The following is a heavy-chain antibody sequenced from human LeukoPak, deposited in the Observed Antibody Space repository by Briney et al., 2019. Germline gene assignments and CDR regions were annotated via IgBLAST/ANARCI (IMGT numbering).Heavy chain of an antibody. CDR1: GYSISSGYY. J-gene: IGHJ4*02. CDR2: IYHSGST. CDR3: AREVGRRFDY. D-gene: IGHD1-26*01. Sequence: SETLSLTCAVSGYSISSGYYWGWIRQPPGKGLEWIGSIYHSGSTYYNPSLKSRVTISVDTSKNQFSLKLSSVTAADTAVYYCAREVGRRFDYWGQGTLVTVSS. V-gene: IGHV4-38-2*02.